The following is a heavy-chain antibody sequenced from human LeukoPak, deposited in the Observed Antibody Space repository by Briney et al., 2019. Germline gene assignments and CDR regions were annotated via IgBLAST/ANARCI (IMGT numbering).Heavy chain of an antibody. Sequence: GGSLRLSCAASGFTFSSHSMNWVRQAPGKGLEWVSYISISSNSIYYADSVKGRFTISRNNAKHSVYLEMNSLTDEDTAVYYCARDSSWGYSSGWFDYWGQGTLVTVSS. D-gene: IGHD6-19*01. V-gene: IGHV3-48*02. J-gene: IGHJ5*01. CDR3: ARDSSWGYSSGWFDY. CDR1: GFTFSSHS. CDR2: ISISSNSI.